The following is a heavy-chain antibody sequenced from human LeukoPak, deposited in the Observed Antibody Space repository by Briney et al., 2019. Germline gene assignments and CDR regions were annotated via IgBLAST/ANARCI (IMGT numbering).Heavy chain of an antibody. V-gene: IGHV3-23*01. CDR1: GFTFSSYA. CDR2: ISGSGGST. D-gene: IGHD6-19*01. J-gene: IGHJ5*02. CDR3: AREKEQWLGFDP. Sequence: GGSLRLSCAASGFTFSSYAMSGVRQAPGKGLEWVSAISGSGGSTYYADSVKGRFTISRDNSKNSLYLQMNSLRAEDTAVYYCAREKEQWLGFDPWGQGTLVTVSS.